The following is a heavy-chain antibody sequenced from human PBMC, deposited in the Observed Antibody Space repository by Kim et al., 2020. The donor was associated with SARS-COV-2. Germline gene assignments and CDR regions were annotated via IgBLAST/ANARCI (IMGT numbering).Heavy chain of an antibody. J-gene: IGHJ6*02. CDR1: GFTFSNAW. CDR3: TTGQPKPYYGDDYYYYGMDV. V-gene: IGHV3-15*01. CDR2: IKSKTDGGTT. Sequence: GGSLRLSCAASGFTFSNAWMSWVRQAPGKGLEWVGRIKSKTDGGTTDYAAPVKGRFTISRDDSKNTLYLQMNSLKTEDTAVYYCTTGQPKPYYGDDYYYYGMDVWGQGTTVTVSS. D-gene: IGHD4-17*01.